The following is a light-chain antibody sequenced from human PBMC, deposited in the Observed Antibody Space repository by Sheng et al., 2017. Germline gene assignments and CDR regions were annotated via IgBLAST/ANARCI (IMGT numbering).Light chain of an antibody. J-gene: IGKJ3*01. CDR2: GAS. Sequence: EIVMTQSPATLSVSPGERATLSCRASQSVSRYLAWYQHKPGQAPRLLIYGASTRATGIPARFSGGGSGTEFTLTISSLQPEDFAIYYCQQYSTYPFTFGPGTKVDIQ. CDR1: QSVSRY. CDR3: QQYSTYPFT. V-gene: IGKV3-15*01.